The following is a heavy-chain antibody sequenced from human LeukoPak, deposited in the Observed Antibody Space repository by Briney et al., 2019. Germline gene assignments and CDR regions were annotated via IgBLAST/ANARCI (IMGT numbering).Heavy chain of an antibody. J-gene: IGHJ4*02. D-gene: IGHD3-3*01. Sequence: PGGSLRLSCAASGFTFSSYAMSWVRQAPGKGLEWVSAISGSGGSTYYADSVKGRFTISRDNSKNTLYLQMNSLRAEDTAVYYCAKVPSDYDFWSGYEYYFDYWGQGTLVTVS. CDR1: GFTFSSYA. CDR2: ISGSGGST. V-gene: IGHV3-23*01. CDR3: AKVPSDYDFWSGYEYYFDY.